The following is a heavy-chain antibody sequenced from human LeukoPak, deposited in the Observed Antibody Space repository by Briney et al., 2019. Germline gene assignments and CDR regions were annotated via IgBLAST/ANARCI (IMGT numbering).Heavy chain of an antibody. Sequence: PGGSLRLSCAASGFTLSSYGMHWVRQAPGKGLEWVAVISYDGSNKYYADSVKGRFTISRDNSKNTLYLQMNSLRAEDTAVYYCAKDGLRLGELSYWGQGTLVTVSS. V-gene: IGHV3-30*18. J-gene: IGHJ4*02. CDR2: ISYDGSNK. CDR1: GFTLSSYG. D-gene: IGHD3-16*02. CDR3: AKDGLRLGELSY.